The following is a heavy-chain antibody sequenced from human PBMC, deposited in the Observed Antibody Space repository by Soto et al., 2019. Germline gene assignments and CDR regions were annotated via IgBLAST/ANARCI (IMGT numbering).Heavy chain of an antibody. CDR3: ARRWGRTFDY. J-gene: IGHJ4*02. CDR1: GVSISSSTYY. Sequence: ETLSLTCTVSGVSISSSTYYWGLMRQPPGKGLEWIASFFIGGSTNYNPSLKSRVTISVDTSKNQFSLKLSSVTAADTAVYYCARRWGRTFDYWGQGTLVTVSS. D-gene: IGHD7-27*01. V-gene: IGHV4-39*07. CDR2: FFIGGST.